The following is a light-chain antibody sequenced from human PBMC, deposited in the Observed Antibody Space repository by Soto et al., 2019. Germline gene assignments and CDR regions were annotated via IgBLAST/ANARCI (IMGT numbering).Light chain of an antibody. Sequence: SALTQPASVSGSPGQSITISCTGTSSDIGHYDYVSRYQQHPGKAPKLMIYHVTYRPSGVSNRYSGSKSGNSASLTISGLQADDEADYYCCSLTTSHTYVFGSGTKVTVL. V-gene: IGLV2-14*03. CDR1: SSDIGHYDY. J-gene: IGLJ1*01. CDR3: CSLTTSHTYV. CDR2: HVT.